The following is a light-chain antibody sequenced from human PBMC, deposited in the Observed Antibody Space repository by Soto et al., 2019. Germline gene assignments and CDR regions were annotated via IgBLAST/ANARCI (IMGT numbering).Light chain of an antibody. Sequence: DIQMTQSPSTLSASVGDRVTITCRASQSISSWLAWYQQKPGKAPKLLIYKASSLESGVPSRFSSSGSGTEFTLTISSLQPDDFATYYCQQYNSSPWTFGQGTKVEIK. CDR1: QSISSW. J-gene: IGKJ1*01. CDR2: KAS. CDR3: QQYNSSPWT. V-gene: IGKV1-5*03.